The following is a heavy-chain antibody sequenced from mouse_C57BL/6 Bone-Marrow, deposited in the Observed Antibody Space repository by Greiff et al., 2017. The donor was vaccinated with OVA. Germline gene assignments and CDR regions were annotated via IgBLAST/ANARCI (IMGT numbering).Heavy chain of an antibody. J-gene: IGHJ3*01. CDR1: GFTFSSYG. V-gene: IGHV5-6*02. CDR2: ISSGGSYT. CDR3: ASGGSSYGCAY. Sequence: DVKLVESGGDLVKPGGSLKLSCAASGFTFSSYGMSWVRQTPDKRLEWVATISSGGSYTYYPDSVKGRITISRDNAKNTLYMQMSSVKSVDTAMDYCASGGSSYGCAYRGKGTLGTVAA. D-gene: IGHD1-1*01.